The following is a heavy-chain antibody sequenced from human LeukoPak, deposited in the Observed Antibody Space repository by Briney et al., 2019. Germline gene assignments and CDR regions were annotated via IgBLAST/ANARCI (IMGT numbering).Heavy chain of an antibody. J-gene: IGHJ4*02. CDR2: IYYSGST. Sequence: PSETLSLTCTVSGGSISSYYWGWIRQPPGKGLEWIGYIYYSGSTNYNPSLKSRVTISVDTSKNQFSLELSSVTAADTAVYYCARDGSIYGGPSGIDYWGQGTLVTVSS. CDR3: ARDGSIYGGPSGIDY. V-gene: IGHV4-59*01. D-gene: IGHD4-23*01. CDR1: GGSISSYY.